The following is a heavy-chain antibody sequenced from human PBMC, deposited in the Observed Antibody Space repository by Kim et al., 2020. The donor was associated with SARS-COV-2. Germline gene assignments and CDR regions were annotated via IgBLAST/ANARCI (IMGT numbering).Heavy chain of an antibody. D-gene: IGHD2-15*01. Sequence: GNATYAQGFTGRFVFSLDTSVSTAYLQINSLKAEDTAVYYCARGSSRGDNWGQGTLVTVSS. V-gene: IGHV7-4-1*02. CDR2: GNA. J-gene: IGHJ4*02. CDR3: ARGSSRGDN.